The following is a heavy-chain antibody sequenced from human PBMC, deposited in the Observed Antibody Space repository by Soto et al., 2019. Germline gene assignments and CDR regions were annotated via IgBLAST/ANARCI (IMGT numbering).Heavy chain of an antibody. J-gene: IGHJ4*02. Sequence: GGSLRLSCAASGFTFSSYAMHWVRQAPGKGLEWVAVISYDGSNKYYADSVKGRFTISRDNSKNTLYLQMNSLRAEDTAVYYCERSYDMLYWGQGTLVTVSS. V-gene: IGHV3-30-3*01. CDR2: ISYDGSNK. CDR3: ERSYDMLY. CDR1: GFTFSSYA. D-gene: IGHD3-22*01.